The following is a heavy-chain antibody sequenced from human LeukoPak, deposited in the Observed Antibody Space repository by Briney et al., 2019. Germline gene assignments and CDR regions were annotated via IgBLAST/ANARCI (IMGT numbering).Heavy chain of an antibody. CDR2: IDHSGST. V-gene: IGHV4-34*01. CDR3: ARGVRALPPNY. Sequence: ASETLSLTCAVYGGSFSGYYWSWMLQPPGKGLQWIGEIDHSGSTNYNPSLKGRVTISVDTSKNQFSLKLSSVTAADAAVYYCARGVRALPPNYWGQGTLVTVSS. J-gene: IGHJ4*02. CDR1: GGSFSGYY.